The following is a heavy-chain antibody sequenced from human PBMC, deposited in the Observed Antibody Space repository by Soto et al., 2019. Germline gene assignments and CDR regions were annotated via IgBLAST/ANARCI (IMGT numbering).Heavy chain of an antibody. CDR2: MNPNSGNT. D-gene: IGHD7-27*01. Sequence: GESLKISCKGSGYSFTSYDINWVRQATGQGLEWMGWMNPNSGNTGYAQKFQGRVTMTRNTSISTTYMELSSLRSEDTAVYYCASFTWADAFDIWGQGTMVTVSS. V-gene: IGHV1-8*01. J-gene: IGHJ3*02. CDR3: ASFTWADAFDI. CDR1: GYSFTSYD.